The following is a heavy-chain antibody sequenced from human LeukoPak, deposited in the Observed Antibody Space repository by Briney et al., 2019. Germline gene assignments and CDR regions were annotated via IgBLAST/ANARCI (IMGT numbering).Heavy chain of an antibody. CDR3: ARDNYGGKGDY. CDR1: GFTFSNYY. Sequence: GGSLRLSCAASGFTFSNYYMGWIRQAPGKGLEWVSYISSIGSTIYYADSVKGRFTISRDNAKNSLYLQMNSLRAEDTAVYYCARDNYGGKGDYWGQGALVTVSS. V-gene: IGHV3-11*01. CDR2: ISSIGSTI. D-gene: IGHD4-23*01. J-gene: IGHJ4*02.